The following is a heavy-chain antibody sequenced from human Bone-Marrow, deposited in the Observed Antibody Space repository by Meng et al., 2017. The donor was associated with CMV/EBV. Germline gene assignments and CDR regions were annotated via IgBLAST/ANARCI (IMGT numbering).Heavy chain of an antibody. D-gene: IGHD3-10*01. V-gene: IGHV3-30*04. J-gene: IGHJ4*02. CDR1: GFTFSSYA. CDR3: ARGGEYAAY. Sequence: GESLKISCAASGFTFSSYAMHWVRQAPGKGLEWVAVISYDGSNKYYADSVKGRFTISRDNSKNTLYLQMNSLRAEDTAVYYCARGGEYAAYWGQGPLVTFSS. CDR2: ISYDGSNK.